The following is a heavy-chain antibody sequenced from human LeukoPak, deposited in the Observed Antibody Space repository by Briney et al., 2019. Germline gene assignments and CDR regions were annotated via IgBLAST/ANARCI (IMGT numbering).Heavy chain of an antibody. CDR3: ARQRASIAAAGSWFDP. Sequence: GESLKISCKGSGYSFTSYWIGWVRQMPGKGLEWMGIIYPGDSDTRYSPSFQGQVTISADKSISTAYLQWSSLKASDSAMYYCARQRASIAAAGSWFDPWGQGTLVTVSS. J-gene: IGHJ5*02. CDR2: IYPGDSDT. V-gene: IGHV5-51*01. CDR1: GYSFTSYW. D-gene: IGHD6-13*01.